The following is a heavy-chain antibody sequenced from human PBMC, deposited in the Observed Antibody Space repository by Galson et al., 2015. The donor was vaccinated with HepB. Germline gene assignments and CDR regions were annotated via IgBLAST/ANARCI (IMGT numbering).Heavy chain of an antibody. J-gene: IGHJ4*02. CDR2: ISGSGGST. CDR3: ATGTLALSGPSLY. V-gene: IGHV3-23*01. Sequence: SLRLSCAVSGFTFSSYAMRWVRQAPGKGLEWVSVISGSGGSTYYADSVKGRFTISSDNPENTLYLQLNSLTAEDPAVYYCATGTLALSGPSLYWGQGTLVIVSS. D-gene: IGHD2-15*01. CDR1: GFTFSSYA.